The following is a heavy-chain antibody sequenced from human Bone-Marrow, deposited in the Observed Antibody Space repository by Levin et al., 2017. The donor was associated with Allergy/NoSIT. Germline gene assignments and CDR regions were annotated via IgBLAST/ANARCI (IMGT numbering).Heavy chain of an antibody. J-gene: IGHJ5*02. CDR1: GFIFSNSA. CDR3: ATLFGSVTPTA. Sequence: GGSLRLSCAASGFIFSNSAMHWVRKAQGKGLEWVALISNDGSNEYYADSVKGRFTISRDISKNTLYLQLNSLRTEDTAMYYCATLFGSVTPTAWGQGTLVTVSS. CDR2: ISNDGSNE. D-gene: IGHD2-21*02. V-gene: IGHV3-30*03.